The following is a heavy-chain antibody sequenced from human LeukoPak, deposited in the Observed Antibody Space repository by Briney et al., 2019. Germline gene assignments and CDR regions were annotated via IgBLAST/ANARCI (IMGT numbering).Heavy chain of an antibody. V-gene: IGHV4-39*01. Sequence: SETLSLTCTVSGVSISSSSYYWGWIRQPPGKGLEWIGSIYYSGSAYYNPSLKSRVTISVDTSKNQFSLKLSSVTAADTAVYYCARHSYFDYWGQGTPVTVSS. J-gene: IGHJ4*02. CDR2: IYYSGSA. CDR3: ARHSYFDY. CDR1: GVSISSSSYY.